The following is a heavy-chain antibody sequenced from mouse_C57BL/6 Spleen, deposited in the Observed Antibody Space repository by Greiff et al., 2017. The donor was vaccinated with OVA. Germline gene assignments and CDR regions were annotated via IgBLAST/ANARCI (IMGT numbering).Heavy chain of an antibody. CDR1: GYTFTSYW. CDR3: ARRGYSNPFAY. CDR2: IYPGSGST. D-gene: IGHD2-5*01. V-gene: IGHV1-55*01. J-gene: IGHJ3*01. Sequence: QVQLKESGAELVKPGASVKMSCKASGYTFTSYWITWVKQRPGQGLEWIGDIYPGSGSTNYNEKFKSKATLTVDTSSSTAYMQLSSLTSEDAAVYYCARRGYSNPFAYWGQGTLVTVSA.